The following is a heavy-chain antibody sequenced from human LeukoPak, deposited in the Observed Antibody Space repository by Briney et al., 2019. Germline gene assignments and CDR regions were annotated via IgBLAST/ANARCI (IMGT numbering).Heavy chain of an antibody. CDR3: ARDVHPGY. J-gene: IGHJ4*02. Sequence: GGSLRLSCAASGFTFSRYWMTWVRQAPGKGLEWVANIKKDGSEKYYVDSVKGRFTISRDNAKNSLYLQMNSLRAEDTAVYYCARDVHPGYWGQGTLVTVSS. V-gene: IGHV3-7*01. CDR2: IKKDGSEK. D-gene: IGHD6-6*01. CDR1: GFTFSRYW.